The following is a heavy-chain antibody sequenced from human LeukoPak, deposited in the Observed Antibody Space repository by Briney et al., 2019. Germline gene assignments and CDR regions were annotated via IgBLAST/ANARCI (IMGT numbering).Heavy chain of an antibody. CDR2: IYYSGNT. CDR1: GGSMNFYY. CDR3: ARYRHIVGADHFDY. V-gene: IGHV4-59*08. J-gene: IGHJ4*02. Sequence: SETLSLTCTVSGGSMNFYYWSWIRQAPGKGLEWIGYIYYSGNTNYNPSLKSRVTISVDTTKNQFSLNLSSVTAADTAMYYCARYRHIVGADHFDYWGQGTLVTVSS. D-gene: IGHD1-26*01.